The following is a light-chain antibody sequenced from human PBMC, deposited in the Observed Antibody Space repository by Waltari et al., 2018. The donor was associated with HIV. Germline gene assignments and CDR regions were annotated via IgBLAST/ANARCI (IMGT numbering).Light chain of an antibody. CDR3: QVWDSGRDEYV. J-gene: IGLJ1*01. V-gene: IGLV3-21*02. CDR2: AAT. CDR1: NIANRN. Sequence: SYVLTQPPSLSVAPGQTVTIPCGGGNIANRNVNWYSPRPGQAPVLVVFAATDRPSGIPERLAASNSGNAATLTLSRVEAGDEADYYCQVWDSGRDEYVFGPGTRVTVL.